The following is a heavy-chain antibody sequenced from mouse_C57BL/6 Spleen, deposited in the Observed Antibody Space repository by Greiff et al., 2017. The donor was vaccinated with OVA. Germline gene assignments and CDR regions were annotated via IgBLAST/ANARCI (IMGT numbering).Heavy chain of an antibody. CDR1: GYTFTSYW. Sequence: VQLQQPGTELVKPGASVKLSCKASGYTFTSYWMHWVKQRPGQGLEWIGNINPSNGGTNYNEKFKSKATLTVDKSSSTAYMQLSSLTSEDSAVYNCARGGYSNCERAWFAYWGQGTLVTVSA. D-gene: IGHD2-5*01. CDR2: INPSNGGT. J-gene: IGHJ3*01. V-gene: IGHV1-53*01. CDR3: ARGGYSNCERAWFAY.